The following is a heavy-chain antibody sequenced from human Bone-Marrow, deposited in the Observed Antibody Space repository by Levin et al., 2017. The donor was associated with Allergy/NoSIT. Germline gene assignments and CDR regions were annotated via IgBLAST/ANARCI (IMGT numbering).Heavy chain of an antibody. CDR3: ATGWFGKLLSH. Sequence: GESLKISCAASGFTVSSYYMRWVRQAPGKGPEWVSVIYSGGSTYYADSVKSRFTISRDNSKNTLYLQMNSLRAEDTAVYYCATGWFGKLLSHWGQGNLVTVCS. CDR1: GFTVSSYY. J-gene: IGHJ4*02. CDR2: IYSGGST. V-gene: IGHV3-53*01. D-gene: IGHD3-10*01.